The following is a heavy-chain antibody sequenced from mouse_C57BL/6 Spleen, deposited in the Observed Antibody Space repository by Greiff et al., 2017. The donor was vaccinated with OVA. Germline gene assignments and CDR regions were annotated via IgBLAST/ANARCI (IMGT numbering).Heavy chain of an antibody. J-gene: IGHJ1*03. CDR1: GYSFTSYY. Sequence: QVQLQQSGPELVKPGASVKISCKASGYSFTSYYIHWVKQRPGQGLEWIGWIYPGSGNTKYNEKFKGKATLTADTSSSTAYMQLSSLTSEDAAVYYCASYEGDWYFDVWGTGTTVTVSS. CDR3: ASYEGDWYFDV. CDR2: IYPGSGNT. D-gene: IGHD2-12*01. V-gene: IGHV1-66*01.